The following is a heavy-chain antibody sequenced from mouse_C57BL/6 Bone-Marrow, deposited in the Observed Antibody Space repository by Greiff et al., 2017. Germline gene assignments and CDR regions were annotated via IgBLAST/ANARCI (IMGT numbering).Heavy chain of an antibody. CDR2: LYPGSGST. J-gene: IGHJ1*03. CDR3: ARPYYSNYWYFDV. D-gene: IGHD2-5*01. CDR1: GYTFTSYW. V-gene: IGHV1-55*01. Sequence: QVQLQQPGAELVKPGASVKMSCKASGYTFTSYWITWVKQRPGQGLEWIGDLYPGSGSTNYNEKFKSKATLTVDTASSPAYMQLSSLTSEDSAVYDCARPYYSNYWYFDVWGTGTTVTVSS.